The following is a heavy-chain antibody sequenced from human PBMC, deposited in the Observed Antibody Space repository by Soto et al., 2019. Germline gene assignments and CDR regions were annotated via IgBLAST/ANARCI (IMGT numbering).Heavy chain of an antibody. CDR2: IIPIFGTA. V-gene: IGHV1-69*13. D-gene: IGHD3-10*01. J-gene: IGHJ6*02. CDR1: GGTFSSYA. CDR3: ARRLVRGVNYYYGMDV. Sequence: SVKVSCKASGGTFSSYAISWVRQAPGQGLEWMGGIIPIFGTANYAQKFQGRVTITADESTSTAYMELSSLRSEDTAVYYCARRLVRGVNYYYGMDVWGQGTTVTVSS.